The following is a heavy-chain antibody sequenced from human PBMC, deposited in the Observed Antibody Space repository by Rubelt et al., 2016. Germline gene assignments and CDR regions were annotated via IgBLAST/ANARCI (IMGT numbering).Heavy chain of an antibody. Sequence: EVHLVQPGAGVKKPGESLRISCRGAGSSFTSYWIGWVRPMPGKGLGWLGRMDPRNSITNYSPSFQGHVTISADKSISTAYLQWSSLKASDTAMYYCARKRGTMIVVGDDAFDTWGQGTMVTVSS. V-gene: IGHV5-10-1*01. CDR3: ARKRGTMIVVGDDAFDT. CDR1: GSSFTSYW. D-gene: IGHD3-22*01. J-gene: IGHJ3*02. CDR2: MDPRNSIT.